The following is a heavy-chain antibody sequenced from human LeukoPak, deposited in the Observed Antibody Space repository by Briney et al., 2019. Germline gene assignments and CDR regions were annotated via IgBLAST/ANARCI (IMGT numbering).Heavy chain of an antibody. V-gene: IGHV3-21*01. CDR3: AKDLYSSGWYYFDY. D-gene: IGHD6-19*01. CDR1: GFTLSTST. CDR2: ISSSSSFI. Sequence: GGSLRLSCAASGFTLSTSTMNWVRQAPGKGLEWVSSISSSSSFIYYADSVKGRFTISRDNARNSLYLQMNSLRAEDTAVYYCAKDLYSSGWYYFDYWGQGTLVTVSS. J-gene: IGHJ4*02.